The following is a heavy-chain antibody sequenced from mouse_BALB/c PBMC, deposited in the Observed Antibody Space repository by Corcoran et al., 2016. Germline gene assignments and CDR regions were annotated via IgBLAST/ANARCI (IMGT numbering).Heavy chain of an antibody. CDR1: GFSLSTSGMG. CDR2: IYWDDDK. CDR3: ARLYYYGSSYYFDY. D-gene: IGHD1-1*01. Sequence: QVTLKESGPGILQPSQTLSLTCSFSGFSLSTSGMGVSWIRQPSGKGLEWLAHIYWDDDKRYNPSLKSRLTISKDTSSNQVFLKITSVDTADTATYYCARLYYYGSSYYFDYWGQGTTLTVSS. V-gene: IGHV8-12*01. J-gene: IGHJ2*01.